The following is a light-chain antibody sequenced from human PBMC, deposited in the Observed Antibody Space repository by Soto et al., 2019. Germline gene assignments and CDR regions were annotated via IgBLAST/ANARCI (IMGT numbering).Light chain of an antibody. Sequence: EIVLTQSTGTLSLSPGERATLSCRASQSVDSRYLAWYQQKPGQAPRLLIYAVSSRATGIPDRFSGSGSGTDFTLTISRLEPEDFAEYYCQQYGNSPRYSFGQGTKLELK. V-gene: IGKV3-20*01. CDR2: AVS. J-gene: IGKJ2*03. CDR1: QSVDSRY. CDR3: QQYGNSPRYS.